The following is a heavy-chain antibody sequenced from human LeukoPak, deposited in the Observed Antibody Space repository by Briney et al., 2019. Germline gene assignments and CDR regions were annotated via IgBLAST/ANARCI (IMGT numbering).Heavy chain of an antibody. Sequence: GGSLRLSCAASEFTFSSYEMNWVRQAPGKGLEWVSYISSSGTSIYYADSVKGRLTISRDSAKNPLYLQMNSLRAEDTAVYYCASSYCSGGRCAGAFDIWGQGTMVTVSS. CDR3: ASSYCSGGRCAGAFDI. CDR2: ISSSGTSI. J-gene: IGHJ3*02. V-gene: IGHV3-48*03. D-gene: IGHD2-15*01. CDR1: EFTFSSYE.